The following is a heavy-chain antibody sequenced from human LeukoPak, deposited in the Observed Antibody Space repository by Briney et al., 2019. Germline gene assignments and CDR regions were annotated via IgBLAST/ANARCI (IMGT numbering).Heavy chain of an antibody. J-gene: IGHJ6*03. CDR3: ARDSRSSITMVRGRKPDYMDV. V-gene: IGHV3-21*01. CDR2: ISSSSSYI. Sequence: GGSLRLSCAASGFTFSSYSMNWVRQAPGKGLEWVSSISSSSSYIYYADSVKGRFTISRDNAKNSLYLQMNSLRAEDTAVYYCARDSRSSITMVRGRKPDYMDVWGKGTTVTVSS. CDR1: GFTFSSYS. D-gene: IGHD3-10*01.